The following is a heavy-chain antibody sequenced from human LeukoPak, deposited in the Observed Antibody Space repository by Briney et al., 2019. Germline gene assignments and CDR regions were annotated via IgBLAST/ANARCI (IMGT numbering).Heavy chain of an antibody. CDR2: IYTSGST. CDR1: GGSISSYY. V-gene: IGHV4-4*07. CDR3: ARERVEYGGAIKYFDY. D-gene: IGHD3-16*01. Sequence: SSETLSLTCTVSGGSISSYYWSWIRQPAGKGLEWIGRIYTSGSTNYNPSLKSRVTMSVDTSKNQFSLKLSSVTAADTAVYYCARERVEYGGAIKYFDYWGQGTLVTVSS. J-gene: IGHJ4*02.